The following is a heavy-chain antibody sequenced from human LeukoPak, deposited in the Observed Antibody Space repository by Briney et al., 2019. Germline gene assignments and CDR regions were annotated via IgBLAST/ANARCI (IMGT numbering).Heavy chain of an antibody. Sequence: PSQTLSLTCTVSGGSISSGGYYWSWIRQHPGKGLEWIGYIYYSGSTYYNPSLKSRVTISVDTSKNQFSLKLSSMTAADTAVYYCARDNYDSGSYYFDYWGQGTLVTVSS. CDR3: ARDNYDSGSYYFDY. CDR2: IYYSGST. D-gene: IGHD3-10*01. CDR1: GGSISSGGYY. V-gene: IGHV4-31*03. J-gene: IGHJ4*02.